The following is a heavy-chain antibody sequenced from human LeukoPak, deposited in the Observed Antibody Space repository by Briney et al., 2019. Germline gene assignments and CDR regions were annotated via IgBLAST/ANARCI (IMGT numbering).Heavy chain of an antibody. CDR3: AKGRRANCGGDCYSIQYYYYMDV. V-gene: IGHV3-30*18. Sequence: PGGSLRLSCAASGFTFSSYGMHWVRQAPGKGLEWVAVISYDGSNKYYADSVKGRFTISRDNSKNTLYLQMNSLRAEDTAVYYCAKGRRANCGGDCYSIQYYYYMDVWGKGTTVTVSS. J-gene: IGHJ6*03. CDR2: ISYDGSNK. CDR1: GFTFSSYG. D-gene: IGHD2-21*02.